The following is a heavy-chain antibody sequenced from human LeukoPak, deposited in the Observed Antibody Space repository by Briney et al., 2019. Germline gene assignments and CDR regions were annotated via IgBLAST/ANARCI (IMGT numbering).Heavy chain of an antibody. Sequence: SETLSLTCAVYGGSFSGYYWGWIRQPPGKGLEWIGSIHYSGSANYNPSLKSRVTISVDTSKNQFSLKLSSVTAADTAVYYCARGYCSGGSCYSYYYYNYMDVWGKGTTVTVSS. D-gene: IGHD2-15*01. CDR1: GGSFSGYY. J-gene: IGHJ6*03. V-gene: IGHV4-34*01. CDR3: ARGYCSGGSCYSYYYYNYMDV. CDR2: IHYSGSA.